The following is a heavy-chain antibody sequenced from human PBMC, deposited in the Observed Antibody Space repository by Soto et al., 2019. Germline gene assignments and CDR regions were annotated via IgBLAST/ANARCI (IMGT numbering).Heavy chain of an antibody. V-gene: IGHV4-30-4*01. CDR3: ARSYDSSGYYWDRRFDY. Sequence: QVQLQESGPGLVKPSQTLSLTCTVSGGSISSGDYYWSWIRQPPGKGLEWIGYIYYSGSTYYNPSLKSRVTISVDTSKNQFSLKLSSVTAADTAVYYCARSYDSSGYYWDRRFDYWGQGTLVTVSS. CDR1: GGSISSGDYY. J-gene: IGHJ4*02. D-gene: IGHD3-22*01. CDR2: IYYSGST.